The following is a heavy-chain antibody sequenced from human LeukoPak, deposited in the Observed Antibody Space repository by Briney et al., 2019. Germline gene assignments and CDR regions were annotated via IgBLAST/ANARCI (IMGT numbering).Heavy chain of an antibody. CDR2: ISSSGSTI. J-gene: IGHJ5*02. D-gene: IGHD6-19*01. Sequence: GVSLRLSCAASGFTFSSYEMNWVRQAPGKGLEWASYISSSGSTIYYADSVKGRFTISRDNAKNSLYLQMNSLRAEDTAVYYCARVLRGSGLDPWGQGTLVTVSS. CDR3: ARVLRGSGLDP. V-gene: IGHV3-48*03. CDR1: GFTFSSYE.